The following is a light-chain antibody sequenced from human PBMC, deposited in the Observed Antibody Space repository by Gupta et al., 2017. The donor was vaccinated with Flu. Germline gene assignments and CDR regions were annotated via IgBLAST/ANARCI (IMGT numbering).Light chain of an antibody. CDR1: DVGGYDY. CDR3: CSYAGSYAGNYYL. CDR2: DVT. J-gene: IGLJ2*01. V-gene: IGLV2-11*01. Sequence: DVGGYDYVSCYQQHPGKVPKIMIYDVTKRPSGVPDRFSGAKSGNTAFLTVSGLQAEDDADYYCCSYAGSYAGNYYLFGGGTKLTVL.